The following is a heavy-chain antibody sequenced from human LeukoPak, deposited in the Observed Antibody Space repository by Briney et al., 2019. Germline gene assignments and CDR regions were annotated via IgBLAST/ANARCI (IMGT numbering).Heavy chain of an antibody. Sequence: GGSLRLSCAASGFTFSSYSMHWVRQAPGKGLEWVAVISYDGSNKYYADSVKGRITISRDNSKNTLYLQMNSLRAEDTAVYYCAATTLSYYYDSSGYYHLYGMDVWGQGTTVTVSS. V-gene: IGHV3-30*03. D-gene: IGHD3-22*01. CDR3: AATTLSYYYDSSGYYHLYGMDV. J-gene: IGHJ6*02. CDR1: GFTFSSYS. CDR2: ISYDGSNK.